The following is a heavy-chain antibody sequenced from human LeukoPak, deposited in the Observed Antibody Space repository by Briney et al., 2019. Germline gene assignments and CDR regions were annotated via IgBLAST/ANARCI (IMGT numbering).Heavy chain of an antibody. CDR3: ARVSNYDKAFDI. CDR1: GFTFSSYA. D-gene: IGHD3-22*01. V-gene: IGHV3-23*01. Sequence: GGSLRLSCAASGFTFSSYAMTWVRQAPGKGLEWVSAISGSGGSTYYADSVKGRFTISRDNSKNTLYLQMNSLRAEDTAVYYCARVSNYDKAFDIWGQGTMVTVSS. CDR2: ISGSGGST. J-gene: IGHJ3*02.